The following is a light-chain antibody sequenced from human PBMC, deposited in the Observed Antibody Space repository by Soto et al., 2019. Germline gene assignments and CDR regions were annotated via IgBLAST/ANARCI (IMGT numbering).Light chain of an antibody. CDR1: QSVSSY. CDR2: DAS. Sequence: EIVLTQSPATLSLSPGERATLSCRASQSVSSYLAWYQQKPGQAPRLLIYDASNRATGIPARFSGSRSGTDFTLTISSLEPEDFAVYYCQQRSRVFGQGTRLEIK. V-gene: IGKV3-11*01. J-gene: IGKJ5*01. CDR3: QQRSRV.